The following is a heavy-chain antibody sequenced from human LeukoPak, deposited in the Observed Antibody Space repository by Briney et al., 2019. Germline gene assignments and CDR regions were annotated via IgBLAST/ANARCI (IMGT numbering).Heavy chain of an antibody. CDR2: ISGSGGST. D-gene: IGHD3-3*01. CDR1: GFTFSSYA. V-gene: IGHV3-23*01. J-gene: IGHJ5*02. Sequence: GGSLRLSCAASGFTFSSYAMSWVRQAPGRGLEWVSAISGSGGSTYYAGSVKGRFTISRDNSKNTLYLQMNSLRAEDTAVYYCAKDRAEVTIFGVVRMANWFDPWGQGTLVTVSS. CDR3: AKDRAEVTIFGVVRMANWFDP.